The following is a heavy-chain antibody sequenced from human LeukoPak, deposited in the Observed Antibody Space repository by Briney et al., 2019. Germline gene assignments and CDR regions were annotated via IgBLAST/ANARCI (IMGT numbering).Heavy chain of an antibody. CDR3: AKDPIPLLWFGESFDL. D-gene: IGHD3-10*01. Sequence: PGGSLRLSCAASGFTFSSYAMSWVRQAPGKGLEWVSAISGSGGSTYYADSVKGRFTISRDNSKNTLYLQMSSLRAEDTAVYYCAKDPIPLLWFGESFDLWGRGTLVTVSS. CDR2: ISGSGGST. V-gene: IGHV3-23*01. CDR1: GFTFSSYA. J-gene: IGHJ2*01.